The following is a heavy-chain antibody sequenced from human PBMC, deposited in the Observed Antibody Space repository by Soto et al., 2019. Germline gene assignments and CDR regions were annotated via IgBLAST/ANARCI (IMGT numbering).Heavy chain of an antibody. V-gene: IGHV4-34*01. CDR3: ARGGTGRLLPRQLFPYES. J-gene: IGHJ5*02. CDR2: ISHSGST. CDR1: NGSLSGYY. Sequence: QVQLQQWGAGLLKPSETLSLTCDVYNGSLSGYYWSWIRQTPGKGLEWIGQISHSGSTNYNASLKSRLTISIDTSKKQFSLKLSSVTAADTAVYYCARGGTGRLLPRQLFPYESWGQGTRVTVSS. D-gene: IGHD2-21*01.